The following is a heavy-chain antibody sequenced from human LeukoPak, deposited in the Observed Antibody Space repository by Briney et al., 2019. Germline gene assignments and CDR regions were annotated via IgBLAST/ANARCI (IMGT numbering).Heavy chain of an antibody. CDR3: ARGHIVATIWSYYYYGMDV. D-gene: IGHD5-12*01. J-gene: IGHJ6*02. CDR2: IYSGGST. V-gene: IGHV3-53*05. Sequence: GGSLGLSCAASGFTVSSNYMSWVRQAPGKGLEWVSVIYSGGSTYYADSVKGRFTISRDNSKNTLYLQMNSLRSEDTAVYYCARGHIVATIWSYYYYGMDVWGQGTTVTVSS. CDR1: GFTVSSNY.